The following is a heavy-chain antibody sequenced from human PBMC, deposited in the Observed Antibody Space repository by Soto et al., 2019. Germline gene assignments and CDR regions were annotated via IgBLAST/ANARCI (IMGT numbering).Heavy chain of an antibody. CDR1: GFTFSSYS. CDR3: ARRTSGWYSDY. D-gene: IGHD6-19*01. CDR2: IDSGGTTI. V-gene: IGHV3-48*01. Sequence: EVQLVESGGGLVQPGGSLRLSCAASGFTFSSYSMIWVRQPPGKGLECISYIDSGGTTIYQTDSVKGRFTISRDNAKNSLYLQMNSLRGEDTAVYYCARRTSGWYSDYWGLEPWSPSPQ. J-gene: IGHJ4*01.